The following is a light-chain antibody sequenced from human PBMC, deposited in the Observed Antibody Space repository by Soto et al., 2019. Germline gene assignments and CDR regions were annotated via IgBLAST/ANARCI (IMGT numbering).Light chain of an antibody. Sequence: EIVLTQCPSTLSLSPWERSALSCMASQSVSSYLAWYQQKPGQAPRLLIYDASNRATGIPARFSGSGSGTDFTLTISSLEPEDFAVYYCQQRSNWPPELTFGGGTKVDIK. CDR2: DAS. CDR3: QQRSNWPPELT. CDR1: QSVSSY. V-gene: IGKV3-11*01. J-gene: IGKJ4*01.